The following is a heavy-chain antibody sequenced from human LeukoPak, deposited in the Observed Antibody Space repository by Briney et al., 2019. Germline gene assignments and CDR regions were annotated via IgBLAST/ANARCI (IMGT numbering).Heavy chain of an antibody. V-gene: IGHV3-74*01. CDR3: AGDLSGRDDY. D-gene: IGHD7-27*01. CDR2: INEDGSTI. Sequence: PGGSLRLSCAASGFTFSTYWFHWVRQAPGKGLIWVSRINEDGSTINYADSVRGRFAIFRDNAKNTLYLEMNSLRAEDTAVYYCAGDLSGRDDYWGQGTLVTVSS. J-gene: IGHJ4*02. CDR1: GFTFSTYW.